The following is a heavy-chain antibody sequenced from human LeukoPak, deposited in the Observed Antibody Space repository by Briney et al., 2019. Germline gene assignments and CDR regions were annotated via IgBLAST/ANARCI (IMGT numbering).Heavy chain of an antibody. Sequence: GGSLRLSCAASGFTFSSYWMHWVRQSPGKGLVWVSRIKSDGSTASYADSVKGRFTISRDNSKNTLYLQMNSLRAEDTAVYYCARDYGDYYFDYWGQGTLVTVSS. V-gene: IGHV3-74*01. CDR2: IKSDGSTA. CDR3: ARDYGDYYFDY. CDR1: GFTFSSYW. J-gene: IGHJ4*02. D-gene: IGHD4-17*01.